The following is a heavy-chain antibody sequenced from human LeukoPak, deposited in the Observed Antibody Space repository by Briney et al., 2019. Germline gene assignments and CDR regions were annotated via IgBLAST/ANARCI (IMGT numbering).Heavy chain of an antibody. CDR1: GYTFTSYG. CDR3: ARDRSCSSTSCYWYWFDP. J-gene: IGHJ5*02. Sequence: ASVKVSCKASGYTFTSYGISWVRQAPGQGLEWMGRISAYNGNTNYAQKLQGRVTMTTDTSTSTAYMELRSLRSDDTAVYYCARDRSCSSTSCYWYWFDPWGQGTLVTVSS. CDR2: ISAYNGNT. D-gene: IGHD2-2*01. V-gene: IGHV1-18*01.